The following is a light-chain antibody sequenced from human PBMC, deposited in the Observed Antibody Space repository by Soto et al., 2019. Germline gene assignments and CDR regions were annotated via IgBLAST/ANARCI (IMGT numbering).Light chain of an antibody. CDR2: AAS. CDR1: QSVRSY. J-gene: IGKJ1*01. V-gene: IGKV1-39*01. Sequence: DIQMTQSPSSLSASVSERVTITCRASQSVRSYLNWYQQKPGKAPKLLIFAASSLQSGTPSRFSGSGSGTDFTLTISTLQPEDFATYYCQQSYSTPWKFGQGTKVDIK. CDR3: QQSYSTPWK.